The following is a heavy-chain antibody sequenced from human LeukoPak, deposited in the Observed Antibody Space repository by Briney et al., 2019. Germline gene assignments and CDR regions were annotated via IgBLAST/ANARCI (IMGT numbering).Heavy chain of an antibody. V-gene: IGHV4-61*01. CDR1: GGSVSSGSYY. Sequence: SETLSLTCTVSGGSVSSGSYYWSWIRQPPGKGLEWIGYIYYSGSTNYNPSLKSRVTISVDTSKNQFSLKLSSVTAADTAVYYCARDTTIFGVGRYFDYWGQGTLVTVSS. D-gene: IGHD3-3*01. CDR2: IYYSGST. CDR3: ARDTTIFGVGRYFDY. J-gene: IGHJ4*02.